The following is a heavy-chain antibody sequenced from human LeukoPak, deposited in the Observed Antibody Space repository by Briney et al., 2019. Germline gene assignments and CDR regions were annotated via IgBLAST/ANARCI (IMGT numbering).Heavy chain of an antibody. V-gene: IGHV1-18*01. D-gene: IGHD6-6*01. CDR2: ISAYNGNT. J-gene: IGHJ4*02. Sequence: ASVKVSCKASGYTFTSYGISWVRQAPGQGLEWMGWISAYNGNTNYAQKFQGRVTMTRDTSISTAYMELSRLRSDDTAVYYCARDGLYSSSTFGTYWGQGTLVTVSS. CDR1: GYTFTSYG. CDR3: ARDGLYSSSTFGTY.